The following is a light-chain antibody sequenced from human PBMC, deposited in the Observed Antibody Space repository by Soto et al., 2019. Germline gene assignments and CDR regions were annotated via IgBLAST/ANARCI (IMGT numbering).Light chain of an antibody. Sequence: EIVLTQSPGTLSLSPGERATLSCRASQSVSSSYLAWYQQKPGQAPRLLIYHTSSRAAGVPGRFSGSGAVTDFTLTISRLEPEDFAVYYCQQYGNSPLCSFGPGTKVDIK. CDR3: QQYGNSPLCS. V-gene: IGKV3-20*01. CDR2: HTS. J-gene: IGKJ3*01. CDR1: QSVSSSY.